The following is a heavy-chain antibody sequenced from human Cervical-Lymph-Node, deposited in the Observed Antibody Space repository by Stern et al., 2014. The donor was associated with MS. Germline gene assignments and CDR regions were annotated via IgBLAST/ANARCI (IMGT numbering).Heavy chain of an antibody. CDR3: ANGSPLHY. CDR1: GFTFSSYT. V-gene: IGHV3-21*01. Sequence: EVQLVESGGGLVKPGGSLGLSCAASGFTFSSYTMNWVRQAPGKGLEWVSSINTKSTYIYYADSVKGRFTVSRDNAKNSLYLQMSSLRGDDTAVYYCANGSPLHYWGQGTLVTVSS. CDR2: INTKSTYI. D-gene: IGHD1-26*01. J-gene: IGHJ4*02.